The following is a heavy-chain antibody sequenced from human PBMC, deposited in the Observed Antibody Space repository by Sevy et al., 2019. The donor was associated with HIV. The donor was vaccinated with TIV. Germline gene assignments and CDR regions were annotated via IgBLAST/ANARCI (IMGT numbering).Heavy chain of an antibody. J-gene: IGHJ3*01. CDR2: ISYDGSNK. Sequence: GGSLRLSCAASGFTXSSYAMHWVRQAPGKGLEWVAVISYDGSNKYYADSVKGRFTISRDNSKNTLYMQMNSLRAEDKALYYCARDPRXXXVXXXXXXXWGXXTMVTVSS. CDR3: ARDPRXXXVXXXXXXX. CDR1: GFTXSSYA. V-gene: IGHV3-30-3*01.